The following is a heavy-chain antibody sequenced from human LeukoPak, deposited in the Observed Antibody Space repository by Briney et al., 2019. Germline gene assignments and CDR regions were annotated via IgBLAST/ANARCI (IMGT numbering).Heavy chain of an antibody. CDR2: IYYGGTT. D-gene: IGHD3-9*01. V-gene: IGHV4-59*01. CDR3: ARDGDPNYDILTGYYVIDY. CDR1: GGSISNYY. Sequence: SETLSLTCTVTGGSISNYYWNWIRQPPGKGLEWIGYIYYGGTTNYNPSLKSRVTISVDTSKNQFSLKLSSVTAADTAVYYCARDGDPNYDILTGYYVIDYWGQGTLVTVSS. J-gene: IGHJ4*02.